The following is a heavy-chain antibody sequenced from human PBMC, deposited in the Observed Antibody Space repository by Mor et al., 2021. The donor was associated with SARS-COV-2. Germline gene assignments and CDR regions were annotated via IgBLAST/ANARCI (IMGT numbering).Heavy chain of an antibody. V-gene: IGHV1-24*01. J-gene: IGHJ6*02. Sequence: ETIYAQKFQGRVTMTEDTSTDTAYMELSSLRSEDTAVYYCATVLVEPIRDYYYYYGMDVWGQGTTVTVSS. CDR2: ET. D-gene: IGHD1-1*01. CDR3: ATVLVEPIRDYYYYYGMDV.